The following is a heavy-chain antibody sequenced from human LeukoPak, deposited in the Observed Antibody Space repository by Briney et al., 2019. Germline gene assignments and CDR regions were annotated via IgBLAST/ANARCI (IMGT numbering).Heavy chain of an antibody. CDR1: GGSISSYY. D-gene: IGHD6-6*01. J-gene: IGHJ6*03. Sequence: KPSETLSLTCTVSGGSISSYYWSWIRQPPGKGLEWIGYIYYSGSTNYNPSLKSRVTISVDTSKNQFSLKLSSVTAADTAVYYCARRYSSSVDCYYYYMDVWGKGTTVTVSS. V-gene: IGHV4-59*01. CDR2: IYYSGST. CDR3: ARRYSSSVDCYYYYMDV.